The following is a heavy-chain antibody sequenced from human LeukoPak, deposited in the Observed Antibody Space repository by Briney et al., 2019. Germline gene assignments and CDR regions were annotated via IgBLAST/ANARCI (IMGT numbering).Heavy chain of an antibody. CDR2: ITPYNGNT. D-gene: IGHD3-3*01. V-gene: IGHV1-18*01. CDR3: ARAVPPSLEWFYY. Sequence: GASVKVSCKASGYTFSSYGIIWVRQAPGQGLEWMGWITPYNGNTNYAHKLQGRVTMTTDTSTSTAYMELRSLRSDDTAVYYCARAVPPSLEWFYYWGQGTLVTVSS. CDR1: GYTFSSYG. J-gene: IGHJ4*02.